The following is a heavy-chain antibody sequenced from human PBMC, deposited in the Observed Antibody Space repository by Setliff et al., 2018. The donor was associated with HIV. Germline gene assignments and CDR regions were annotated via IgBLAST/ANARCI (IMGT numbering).Heavy chain of an antibody. Sequence: GASVKVSCKASGDNFNSHSISWVRQAPGQGLEWMGGIGPIFGTPNYAQKFKGRLTITADESTSTVYMELSSLRSEDTAVYFCARDSRDIVVVIAPEPEPYYYYGMDVWGEGTTVTVSS. CDR2: IGPIFGTP. CDR3: ARDSRDIVVVIAPEPEPYYYYGMDV. D-gene: IGHD2-15*01. J-gene: IGHJ6*04. V-gene: IGHV1-69*13. CDR1: GDNFNSHS.